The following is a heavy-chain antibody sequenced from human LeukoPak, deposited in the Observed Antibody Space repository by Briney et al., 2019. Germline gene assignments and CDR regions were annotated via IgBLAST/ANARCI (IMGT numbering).Heavy chain of an antibody. J-gene: IGHJ4*02. CDR2: IYYSGST. CDR1: GGSISSYY. V-gene: IGHV4-59*08. Sequence: SETLSLTCTVSGGSISSYYWSWIRQPPGKGLEWIGYIYYSGSTNYNLSLKSRVTISVDTSKNQFSLKLSSVTAADTAVYYCARHSPYSSDAETFDYWGQGTLVTVSS. D-gene: IGHD6-25*01. CDR3: ARHSPYSSDAETFDY.